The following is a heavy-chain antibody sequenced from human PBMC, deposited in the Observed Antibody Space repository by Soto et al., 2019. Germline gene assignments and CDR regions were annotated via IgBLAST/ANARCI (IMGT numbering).Heavy chain of an antibody. CDR2: IYSGGST. CDR1: GFTVSSNY. Sequence: GGSLRLSCAASGFTVSSNYMSWVRQAPGKGLEWVSVIYSGGSTYYADSVKGRFTISRDNSKNTLYLQMNSLRAEDTAVYYCAREGRYCSGGSCYTPFDYWGQGTLVTVSS. D-gene: IGHD2-15*01. V-gene: IGHV3-66*01. CDR3: AREGRYCSGGSCYTPFDY. J-gene: IGHJ4*02.